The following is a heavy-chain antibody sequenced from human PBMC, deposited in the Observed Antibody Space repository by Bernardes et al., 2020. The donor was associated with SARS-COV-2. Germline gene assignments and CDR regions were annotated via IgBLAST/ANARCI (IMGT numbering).Heavy chain of an antibody. Sequence: GGSLRLSCAASGFTFNMYAMTWVRPAPGKGLELVSGISGSGGSTYYADSVKGRFTISSDTSKNTLFLQMNSLRAEDTAVYYCAKCVVGYYAVDVWGQGTTVTVSS. CDR2: ISGSGGST. V-gene: IGHV3-23*01. CDR1: GFTFNMYA. D-gene: IGHD2-15*01. CDR3: AKCVVGYYAVDV. J-gene: IGHJ6*01.